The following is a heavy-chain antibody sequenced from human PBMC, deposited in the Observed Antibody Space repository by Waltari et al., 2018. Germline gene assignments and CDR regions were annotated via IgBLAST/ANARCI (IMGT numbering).Heavy chain of an antibody. V-gene: IGHV3-74*01. CDR1: GFTFSSFW. CDR2: INSDGSDT. CDR3: TRDSPSWI. J-gene: IGHJ3*02. Sequence: EGQLVESGGGLVRPGGSLKLSCAASGFTFSSFWMPGVRQVPGQVLVWVSRINSDGSDTSYADSVRGRFTVSRDNAKNMAYLQMNSLRAEDTAIYYCTRDSPSWIWGQGTMVSVSS.